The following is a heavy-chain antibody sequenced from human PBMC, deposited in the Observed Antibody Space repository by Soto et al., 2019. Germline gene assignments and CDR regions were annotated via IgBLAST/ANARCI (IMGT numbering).Heavy chain of an antibody. Sequence: SETLSLTSPVSGGSISSSSYYWGWIRQPPGKGLEWIGSIYYSGSTYYNPSLKSRVTISVDTSKNQFSLKLSSVTAADTAVYYCARRSLLLYSSGWQTFDYWGQGTLVTVSS. CDR2: IYYSGST. V-gene: IGHV4-39*01. D-gene: IGHD6-19*01. CDR3: ARRSLLLYSSGWQTFDY. CDR1: GGSISSSSYY. J-gene: IGHJ4*02.